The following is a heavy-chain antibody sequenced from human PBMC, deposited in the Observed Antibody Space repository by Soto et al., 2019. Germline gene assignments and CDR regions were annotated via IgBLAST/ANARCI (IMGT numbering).Heavy chain of an antibody. CDR3: AKDFCSGGSCYFDY. CDR1: GFTFDDYA. J-gene: IGHJ4*02. CDR2: ISWNSGSI. Sequence: LRLSCAASGFTFDDYAMHWVRQAPGKGLEWVSGISWNSGSIGYADSVKGRFTISRDNAKNSLYLQMNSLRAEDTALYYCAKDFCSGGSCYFDYWGQGTLVTVSS. V-gene: IGHV3-9*01. D-gene: IGHD2-15*01.